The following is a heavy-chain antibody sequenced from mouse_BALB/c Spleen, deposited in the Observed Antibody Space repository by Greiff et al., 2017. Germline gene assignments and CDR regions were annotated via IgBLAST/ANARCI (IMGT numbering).Heavy chain of an antibody. J-gene: IGHJ4*01. V-gene: IGHV5-4*02. D-gene: IGHD1-2*01. CDR2: ISDGGSYT. CDR3: ARDNSLLRLGYAMDY. CDR1: GFTFSDYY. Sequence: EVQLQESGGGLVKPGGSLKLSCAASGFTFSDYYMYWVRQTPEKRLEWVATISDGGSYTYYPDSVKGRFTISRDNAKNNLYLQMSSLKSEDTAMYYCARDNSLLRLGYAMDYWGQGTSVTVSS.